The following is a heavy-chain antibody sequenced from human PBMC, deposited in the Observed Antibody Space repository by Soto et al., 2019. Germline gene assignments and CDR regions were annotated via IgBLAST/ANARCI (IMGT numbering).Heavy chain of an antibody. V-gene: IGHV5-51*03. D-gene: IGHD1-20*01. CDR2: IYPGDSDT. CDR1: GYSFSNYW. J-gene: IGHJ4*02. Sequence: EVQLVQSGAEVKKPGESLMISCKGSGYSFSNYWIGWVRQMPGKGLEWMGIIYPGDSDTRYSPSFQGHITISADTSISTAYLQWSSLKVADTAIYYCARAITGTLNPRHFDYWAQGTLVTVSS. CDR3: ARAITGTLNPRHFDY.